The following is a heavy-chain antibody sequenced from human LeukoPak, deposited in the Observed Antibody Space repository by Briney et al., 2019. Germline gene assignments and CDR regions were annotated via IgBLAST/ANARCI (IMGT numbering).Heavy chain of an antibody. Sequence: SETLSLTCAVSGGSISSHYWSWLRQPPGKGLEWVGYIYYSGRNNYNPSLKSRVTISVDTSKNQSSLKLSSVTAADTAGYYCGREVHGYYFCSRYYTDWFDPWGQGTLVTVSS. CDR3: GREVHGYYFCSRYYTDWFDP. V-gene: IGHV4-59*11. CDR1: GGSISSHY. D-gene: IGHD3-3*01. CDR2: IYYSGRN. J-gene: IGHJ5*02.